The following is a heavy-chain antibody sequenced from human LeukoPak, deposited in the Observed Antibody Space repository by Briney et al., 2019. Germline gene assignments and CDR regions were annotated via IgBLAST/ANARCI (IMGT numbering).Heavy chain of an antibody. CDR2: ISTSGST. CDR3: ARGGFPGYSSSWFS. V-gene: IGHV4-61*02. Sequence: SETLSLTCTVSGDSINSKSYYWTWIRQPAGKGLEWIGRISTSGSTSYNPSLKSRVSISVDTSKNQFSLRLSSVTAADTAVYYCARGGFPGYSSSWFSWGQGTLVTVSS. CDR1: GDSINSKSYY. D-gene: IGHD6-13*01. J-gene: IGHJ5*02.